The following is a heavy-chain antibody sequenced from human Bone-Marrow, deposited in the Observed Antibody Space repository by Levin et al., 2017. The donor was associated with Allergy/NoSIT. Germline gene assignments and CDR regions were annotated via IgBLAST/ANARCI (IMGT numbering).Heavy chain of an antibody. CDR2: IGTAGDT. D-gene: IGHD3-22*01. J-gene: IGHJ2*01. CDR1: GFXXSXYD. V-gene: IGHV3-13*04. Sequence: GGSLRLSCAASGFXXSXYDMHWVRQKTRKGLEWVSAIGTAGDTYYPGSVKGRFTISRENAKNSLYLQMNSLRAGDTAVYYCARVKDSSGYYPHSNYWYFDLWGRGTLVTVSS. CDR3: ARVKDSSGYYPHSNYWYFDL.